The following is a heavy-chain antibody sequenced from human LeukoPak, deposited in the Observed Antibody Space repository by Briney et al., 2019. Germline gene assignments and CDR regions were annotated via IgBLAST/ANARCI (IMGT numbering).Heavy chain of an antibody. Sequence: KSSETLSLTCAVYGGSFSGYYWSWIRQPPGKGLEWIGEINHSGSTNYNPSLKSRVTISVDTSKNQFSLKLSSVTAADTAVYYCARRPPAYYQGSGTYFKGGFDYWGQGTLVTVSS. D-gene: IGHD3-10*01. CDR3: ARRPPAYYQGSGTYFKGGFDY. CDR1: GGSFSGYY. CDR2: INHSGST. J-gene: IGHJ4*02. V-gene: IGHV4-34*01.